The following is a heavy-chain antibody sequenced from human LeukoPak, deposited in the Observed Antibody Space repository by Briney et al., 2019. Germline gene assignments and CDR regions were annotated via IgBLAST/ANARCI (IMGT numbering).Heavy chain of an antibody. CDR3: ARDLGQYYDTSDNWFDP. D-gene: IGHD3-22*01. CDR1: GFTFSNYW. V-gene: IGHV3-74*01. Sequence: GGSLRLSCAASGFTFSNYWMHWVRQAPGKGLVWVSRINSDGINTSYADSVKGRFTTSRDNAKNTLNLQMNSLRAEDTAVYYCARDLGQYYDTSDNWFDPWGQGTLVTVSS. CDR2: INSDGINT. J-gene: IGHJ5*02.